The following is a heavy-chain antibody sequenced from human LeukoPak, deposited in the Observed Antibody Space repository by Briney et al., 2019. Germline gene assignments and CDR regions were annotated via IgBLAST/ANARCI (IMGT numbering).Heavy chain of an antibody. J-gene: IGHJ4*02. CDR2: TNPSDGSI. V-gene: IGHV1-46*01. D-gene: IGHD6-13*01. Sequence: GASVKVSCKASGYTFTSYWIQWVRQAPGQGLEWMGLTNPSDGSIAYAHRFQGRVTMTRDTSTSTVYMDLSSLRSEDTAVYYCAKAPRNSSTMLDYWGQGTLLTVSS. CDR3: AKAPRNSSTMLDY. CDR1: GYTFTSYW.